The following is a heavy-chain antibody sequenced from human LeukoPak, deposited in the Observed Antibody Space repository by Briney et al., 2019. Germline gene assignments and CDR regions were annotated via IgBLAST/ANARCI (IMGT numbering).Heavy chain of an antibody. Sequence: GGSLRLSCAASGFTVSSNYMSWVRQAPGKGLEWVSVIYSGGSTYYADSVKGRFTISRDNSKNTLYLQMGSLRAEDMAVYYCARGLPAHSFYSGSYNYYYYGMDVWGQGTTVTVSS. CDR1: GFTVSSNY. J-gene: IGHJ6*02. CDR3: ARGLPAHSFYSGSYNYYYYGMDV. V-gene: IGHV3-53*05. D-gene: IGHD1-26*01. CDR2: IYSGGST.